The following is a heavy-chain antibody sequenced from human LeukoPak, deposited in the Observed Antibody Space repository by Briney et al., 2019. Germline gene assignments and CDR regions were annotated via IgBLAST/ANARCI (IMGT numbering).Heavy chain of an antibody. V-gene: IGHV3-7*01. J-gene: IGHJ4*02. CDR3: ARDGRDGFIDY. D-gene: IGHD5-24*01. Sequence: PGGSLRLSCAASGFTFSSYAMTWVRQAPGKGLEWVANLNEDGTKKYYVGSVKGRFTISRDNAKNSLYLQLDSLRAGDTAVYYCARDGRDGFIDYWGQGTLATVSS. CDR2: LNEDGTKK. CDR1: GFTFSSYA.